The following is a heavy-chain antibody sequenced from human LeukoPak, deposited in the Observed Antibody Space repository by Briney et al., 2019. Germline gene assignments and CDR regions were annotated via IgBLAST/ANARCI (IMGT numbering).Heavy chain of an antibody. CDR2: IIPIFGIA. CDR3: ARGDYYYYYYGMDV. D-gene: IGHD3-16*01. Sequence: SVKVSSKASGGTFSSYAISWVRQAPGQGLEWMGRIIPIFGIANYAQKFQGRVTITADKSTSTAYMELSSLRSEDTAVYYCARGDYYYYYYGMDVWGQGTTVTVSS. J-gene: IGHJ6*02. V-gene: IGHV1-69*04. CDR1: GGTFSSYA.